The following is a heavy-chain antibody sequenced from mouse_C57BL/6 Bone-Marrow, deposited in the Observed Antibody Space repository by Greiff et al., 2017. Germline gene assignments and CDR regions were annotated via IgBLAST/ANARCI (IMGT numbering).Heavy chain of an antibody. V-gene: IGHV1-55*01. D-gene: IGHD1-1*01. CDR2: IYPGSGST. Sequence: QVQLQQPGAELVKPGASVKMSCKASGYTFTSYWITWVKQRPGQGLEWIVDIYPGSGSTNYNEKFKRKATLNVDKSSSTAYIQLSSLTSEDSVVYYCARSGPYYYGSSYGYAMDYCGQGTSVTVSS. CDR1: GYTFTSYW. J-gene: IGHJ4*01. CDR3: ARSGPYYYGSSYGYAMDY.